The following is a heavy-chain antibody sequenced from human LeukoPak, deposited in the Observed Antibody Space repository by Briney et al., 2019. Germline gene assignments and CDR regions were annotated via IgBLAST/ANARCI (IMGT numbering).Heavy chain of an antibody. Sequence: PGGSLRLSCAGSGFTFSGYSMNWVRQAPGKGLEWVSFISSSGSDIYYADSVKGRFTISRDNAKNSLYLQMNSLRAEDTAVYYWARDISAWGQGTLVTVSS. CDR3: ARDISA. J-gene: IGHJ4*02. CDR1: GFTFSGYS. V-gene: IGHV3-48*01. CDR2: ISSSGSDI.